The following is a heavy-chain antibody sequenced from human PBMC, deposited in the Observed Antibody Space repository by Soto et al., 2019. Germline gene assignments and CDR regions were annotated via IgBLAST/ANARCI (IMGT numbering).Heavy chain of an antibody. Sequence: QLQLQESGPGLVKPSETLSLTCTVSGGSISSSSYYWGWIRQPPGKGLEWIGSIYYSGSTYYNPSLKSRVTISVDTSKNQFSLKLSSVTAADTAVYYCAKHGGGGWHPYAFDFWGQGTMVTVSS. D-gene: IGHD2-15*01. CDR3: AKHGGGGWHPYAFDF. J-gene: IGHJ3*01. CDR1: GGSISSSSYY. CDR2: IYYSGST. V-gene: IGHV4-39*01.